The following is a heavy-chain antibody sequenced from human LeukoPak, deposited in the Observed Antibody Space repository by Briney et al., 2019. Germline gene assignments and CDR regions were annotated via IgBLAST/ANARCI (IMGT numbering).Heavy chain of an antibody. CDR3: AREAPISDSGNYYKSLGY. Sequence: ASVKVSCKVSGYTLTELSMHWVRQAPGKGLEWMGSFDPKDGETIYAQKFQGRVTMTEDTSTDTAYMELSSLRSEDTAVYYCAREAPISDSGNYYKSLGYWGQGTLVTVSS. CDR1: GYTLTELS. D-gene: IGHD3-10*01. J-gene: IGHJ4*02. CDR2: FDPKDGET. V-gene: IGHV1-24*01.